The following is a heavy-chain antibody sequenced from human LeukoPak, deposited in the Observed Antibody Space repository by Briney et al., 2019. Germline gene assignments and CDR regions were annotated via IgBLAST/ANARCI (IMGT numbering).Heavy chain of an antibody. CDR1: GFTFSSYA. J-gene: IGHJ6*03. CDR3: AKPIVVVPAADRNMDV. Sequence: GGSLRLSCAASGFTFSSYAMSWVRQAPGEGLEWVSAISGSGGSTYYADSVKGRFTISRDNSKNTLYLQMNSLRAEDTAVYYCAKPIVVVPAADRNMDVWGKGTTVTVSS. CDR2: ISGSGGST. D-gene: IGHD2-2*01. V-gene: IGHV3-23*01.